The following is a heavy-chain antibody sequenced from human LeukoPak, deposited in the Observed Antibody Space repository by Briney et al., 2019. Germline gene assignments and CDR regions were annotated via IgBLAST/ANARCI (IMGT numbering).Heavy chain of an antibody. J-gene: IGHJ3*02. CDR2: INPGDSDT. CDR1: GYNSTNYW. Sequence: GESLKISCKASGYNSTNYWIVWVRQMPGKGLEWIGIINPGDSDTMYNPSLQGQVTISGDKSLSTANLQWSSLKASDTAMYYCARLDDSSGYYQDAFDIWGQGTVVTVSS. D-gene: IGHD3-22*01. CDR3: ARLDDSSGYYQDAFDI. V-gene: IGHV5-51*01.